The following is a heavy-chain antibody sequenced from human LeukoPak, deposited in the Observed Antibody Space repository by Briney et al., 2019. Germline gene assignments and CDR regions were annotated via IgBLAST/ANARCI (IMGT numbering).Heavy chain of an antibody. CDR2: INPSGGST. J-gene: IGHJ4*02. CDR1: GYTFTTYY. D-gene: IGHD3-10*01. Sequence: ASVKVSCKASGYTFTTYYMHWVRQAPGQGLEWMGIINPSGGSTSYAQKLQGRVTMTTDTSTSTAYMELRSLRSDDTAVYYCARSAGIPYYYGSGIPYDYWGQGTLVTVSS. CDR3: ARSAGIPYYYGSGIPYDY. V-gene: IGHV1-46*01.